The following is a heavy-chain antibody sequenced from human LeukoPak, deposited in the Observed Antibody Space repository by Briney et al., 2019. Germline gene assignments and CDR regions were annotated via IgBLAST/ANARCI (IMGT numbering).Heavy chain of an antibody. CDR3: ARGVHGMRYSSSWYCPY. D-gene: IGHD6-13*01. Sequence: GASVKVSCKASGYTFTGYYMHWVRQAPGQGLEWMGWINPNSGGTNYAQKFKGRVTMTRDTSISTAYMERSRLRSDDTAVYYCARGVHGMRYSSSWYCPYWGQGTLVTVSS. CDR1: GYTFTGYY. V-gene: IGHV1-2*02. CDR2: INPNSGGT. J-gene: IGHJ4*02.